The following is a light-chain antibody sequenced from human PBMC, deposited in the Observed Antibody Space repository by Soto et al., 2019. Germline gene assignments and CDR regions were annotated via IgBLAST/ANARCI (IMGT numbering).Light chain of an antibody. CDR2: SAS. J-gene: IGKJ4*01. CDR3: QQNNNWPLT. Sequence: EIVLTQSPGTLSLSPGERATLSCRASQSVTNNYLAWYQQKPGQAPRLLIYSASSRATGIPDRFSGSGSGTDFTLTISSLQSEDFAVYFCQQNNNWPLTFGGGTKVEVK. CDR1: QSVTNNY. V-gene: IGKV3-20*01.